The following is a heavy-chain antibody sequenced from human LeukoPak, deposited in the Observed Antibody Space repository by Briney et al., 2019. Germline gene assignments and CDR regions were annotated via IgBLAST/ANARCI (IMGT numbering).Heavy chain of an antibody. D-gene: IGHD2-2*01. CDR1: GGSISSYY. CDR3: ARGRIVVVPAAPSNWFDP. V-gene: IGHV4-34*01. Sequence: SETLSLTCTVSGGSISSYYWSWIRQPPGKGLEWIGEINHSGSTNYNPSLKSRVTISVDTSKNQFSLKLSSVTAADTAVYYCARGRIVVVPAAPSNWFDPWGQGTLVTVSS. J-gene: IGHJ5*02. CDR2: INHSGST.